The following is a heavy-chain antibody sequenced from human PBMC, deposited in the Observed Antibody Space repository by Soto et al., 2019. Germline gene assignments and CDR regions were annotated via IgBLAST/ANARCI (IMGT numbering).Heavy chain of an antibody. D-gene: IGHD2-21*02. Sequence: SETLSLTCTVSGGSISSYYWSWIRQPPGKGLEWIGYIYYSGSTNYNPSLKSRVTISVDTSKNQFSLKLSSVTAADTAVYYCARGRSGGDWEYNLFDPRGQRTLVTVSS. CDR2: IYYSGST. CDR3: ARGRSGGDWEYNLFDP. J-gene: IGHJ5*02. V-gene: IGHV4-59*01. CDR1: GGSISSYY.